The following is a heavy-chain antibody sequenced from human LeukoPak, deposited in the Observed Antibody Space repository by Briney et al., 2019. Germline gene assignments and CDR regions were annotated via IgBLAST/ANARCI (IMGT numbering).Heavy chain of an antibody. Sequence: SETLSLTCTVSGGSISSSSYYWGWIRQPPGKGLEWIGSIYYSGSTYYNPSLKSRVTISVDTSKNQFSLKLSSVTPADTAVYYCGSYYDSSAAGAFDIWGQGKMVTGFS. CDR1: GGSISSSSYY. D-gene: IGHD3-22*01. V-gene: IGHV4-39*07. CDR2: IYYSGST. J-gene: IGHJ3*02. CDR3: GSYYDSSAAGAFDI.